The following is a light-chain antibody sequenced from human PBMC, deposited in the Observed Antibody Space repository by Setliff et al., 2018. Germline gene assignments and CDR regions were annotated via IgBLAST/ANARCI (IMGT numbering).Light chain of an antibody. Sequence: QFVLTQPPSASGTPGQRVTISCSGGSSNIGSNTVNWYQQLPGTAPKLLMHSNNQRPSGVPDRFSGSKSGTSASLAISGLQSEDEADYYCAAWDAKLSAYVFGTGTKVTVL. J-gene: IGLJ1*01. CDR2: SNN. V-gene: IGLV1-44*01. CDR1: SSNIGSNT. CDR3: AAWDAKLSAYV.